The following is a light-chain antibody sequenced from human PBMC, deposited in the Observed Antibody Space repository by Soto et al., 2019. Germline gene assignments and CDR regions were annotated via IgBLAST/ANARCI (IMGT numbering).Light chain of an antibody. V-gene: IGKV3-15*01. CDR3: QQDNNWPPWT. Sequence: EIVMTQSPATLSVSPGERATLSCRASQSVSSNLAWYQQKPGQAPRLLIYGASTRATGIPARFSGSGSGTEFTLTISSLQYEDFAVYYCQQDNNWPPWTFGQGTKLEIK. CDR1: QSVSSN. CDR2: GAS. J-gene: IGKJ2*02.